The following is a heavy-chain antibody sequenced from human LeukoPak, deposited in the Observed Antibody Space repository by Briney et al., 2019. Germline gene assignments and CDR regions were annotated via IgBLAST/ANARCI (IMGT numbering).Heavy chain of an antibody. CDR2: MNPNSGNT. D-gene: IGHD3-9*01. Sequence: ASVKVSCKASGYTFTSYDINWVRQATGQGLEWMGWMNPNSGNTGYAQKFQGRVTMTRNTSISTAYMELSSLRSEDSAVYYCARDLSNHDTSTGFYYYYGMDVWGKGTTVTVSS. V-gene: IGHV1-8*01. CDR1: GYTFTSYD. CDR3: ARDLSNHDTSTGFYYYYGMDV. J-gene: IGHJ6*04.